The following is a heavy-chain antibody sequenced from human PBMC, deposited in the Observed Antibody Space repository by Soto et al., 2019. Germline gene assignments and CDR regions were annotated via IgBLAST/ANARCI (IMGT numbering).Heavy chain of an antibody. CDR1: GFTFSSYA. CDR2: ISYDGSNK. V-gene: IGHV3-30-3*01. CDR3: ARDHLRYSRGRLPYFDY. D-gene: IGHD6-19*01. Sequence: GGSLRLSCAASGFTFSSYAMHWVRQAPGKGLEWVAVISYDGSNKYYADSVKGRFTISRDNSKNTLYLQMNSLRAEDTAVYYCARDHLRYSRGRLPYFDYWGQGTLVTVSS. J-gene: IGHJ4*02.